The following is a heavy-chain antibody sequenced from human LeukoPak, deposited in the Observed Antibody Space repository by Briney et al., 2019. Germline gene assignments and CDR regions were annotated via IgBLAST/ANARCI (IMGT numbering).Heavy chain of an antibody. Sequence: GGSLRLSCAASGFTFSFYGMHWVRQAPGKGLEWVAFIQYDGSNKYYADSVKGRFTISRDNSKNTLYLQMNSLRAEDTAVYYCARDRSSGWSLLGYWGQGTLVTVSS. V-gene: IGHV3-30*02. CDR2: IQYDGSNK. CDR1: GFTFSFYG. CDR3: ARDRSSGWSLLGY. J-gene: IGHJ4*02. D-gene: IGHD6-19*01.